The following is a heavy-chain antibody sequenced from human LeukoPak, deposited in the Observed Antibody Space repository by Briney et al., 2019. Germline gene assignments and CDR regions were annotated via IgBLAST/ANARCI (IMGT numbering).Heavy chain of an antibody. CDR1: GGSISSYY. CDR3: ARDLSSSWYPNAFDI. D-gene: IGHD6-13*01. CDR2: IYYSGST. Sequence: SETLSLTCTVSGGSISSYYWSWIRQPPGKGLEWIGYIYYSGSTNYNPSLKSRVTISVDTSKNQFSLKLSSVTAADTAVYYCARDLSSSWYPNAFDIWGQGTMVTVSS. J-gene: IGHJ3*02. V-gene: IGHV4-59*01.